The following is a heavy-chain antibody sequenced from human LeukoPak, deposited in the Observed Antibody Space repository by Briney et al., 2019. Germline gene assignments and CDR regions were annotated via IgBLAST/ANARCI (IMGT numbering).Heavy chain of an antibody. J-gene: IGHJ4*02. CDR2: ISSSGSTI. CDR1: GFTFSSYE. V-gene: IGHV3-48*03. D-gene: IGHD3-9*01. CDR3: ARVHRYFDWTAHARLTGLDY. Sequence: GGSLRLSCAASGFTFSSYEMNWVRQAPGKGLEWVSYISSSGSTIYYADSVKGRFTISRDNAKNSLYLQMNSLRAEDTAVYYCARVHRYFDWTAHARLTGLDYWGQGTLVTVSS.